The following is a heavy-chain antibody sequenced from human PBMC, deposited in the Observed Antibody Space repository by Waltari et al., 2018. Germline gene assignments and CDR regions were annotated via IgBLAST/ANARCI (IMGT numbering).Heavy chain of an antibody. V-gene: IGHV3-74*03. D-gene: IGHD6-19*01. CDR3: VTTGVAGFY. CDR2: ISLDGIIV. CDR1: GFTFSHSW. Sequence: EVQLVESGGGLVQPGGSLRLSCAAYGFTFSHSWMYWVCQSPGKGLVLVSRISLDGIIVKYADSVKGRFTISRDNAKSTLFLQMNSLRVNDTALYYCVTTGVAGFYWGQGTRVTVSS. J-gene: IGHJ4*02.